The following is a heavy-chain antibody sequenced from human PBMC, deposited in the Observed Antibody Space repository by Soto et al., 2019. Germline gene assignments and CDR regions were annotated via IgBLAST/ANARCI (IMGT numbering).Heavy chain of an antibody. CDR2: IRSKAYGGTT. D-gene: IGHD2-21*01. J-gene: IGHJ6*03. CDR1: GFTFGDYA. CDR3: TRDTRWCGGDCYYYYMDV. V-gene: IGHV3-49*03. Sequence: PGGSLRLSCTASGFTFGDYAMSWFRQAPGKGLERVGFIRSKAYGGTTEYAASVKGRFTISRDDSKSIAYLQMNSLKTEDTAVYYCTRDTRWCGGDCYYYYMDVWGKGTTVTVSS.